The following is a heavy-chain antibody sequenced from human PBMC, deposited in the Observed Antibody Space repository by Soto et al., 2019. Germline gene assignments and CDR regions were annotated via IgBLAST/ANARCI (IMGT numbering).Heavy chain of an antibody. CDR3: ARVPGNYDFWSGPGGYYYYGMDV. CDR1: GGSISSSNW. V-gene: IGHV4-4*02. D-gene: IGHD3-3*01. CDR2: IYHSGST. Sequence: SETLSLTCAVSGGSISSSNWWSWVRQPPGKGLEWIVEIYHSGSTNYNPSLKSRVTISVDKSKNQFSLKLSSVTAADTAVYYCARVPGNYDFWSGPGGYYYYGMDVWGQGTTVTVSS. J-gene: IGHJ6*02.